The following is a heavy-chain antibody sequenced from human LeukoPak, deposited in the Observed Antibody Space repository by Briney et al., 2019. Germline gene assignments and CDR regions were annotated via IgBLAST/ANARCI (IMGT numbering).Heavy chain of an antibody. J-gene: IGHJ4*01. D-gene: IGHD6-13*01. CDR2: IIPIFGTA. Sequence: ASVKVSCKASGGTFSSYGISWVRQAPGQGLEWMGGIIPIFGTANYAQKFQGRVTITADNSTSTAYMELSSARSEDTAVYDCSNDNGGWGYSSSWYVPFDYWGHGTLVTVPS. CDR1: GGTFSSYG. CDR3: SNDNGGWGYSSSWYVPFDY. V-gene: IGHV1-69*06.